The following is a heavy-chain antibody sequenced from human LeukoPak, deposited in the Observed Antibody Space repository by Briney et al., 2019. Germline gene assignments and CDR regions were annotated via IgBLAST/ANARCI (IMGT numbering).Heavy chain of an antibody. D-gene: IGHD5-12*01. J-gene: IGHJ4*02. V-gene: IGHV4-59*01. CDR3: ARGAPDYDYDFDY. CDR1: GGSTSSYY. CDR2: IYYSGST. Sequence: SETLSLTCTVSGGSTSSYYWSWIRQPPGKGLEWIGYIYYSGSTNYNPSLKSRVTISVDTSKNQFSLKLSSVTAADTAVYYCARGAPDYDYDFDYWGQGTLVTVSS.